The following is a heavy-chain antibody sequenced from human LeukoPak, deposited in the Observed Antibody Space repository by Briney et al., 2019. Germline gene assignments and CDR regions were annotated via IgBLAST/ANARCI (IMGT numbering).Heavy chain of an antibody. CDR3: ARAAQLVRDFDY. J-gene: IGHJ4*02. Sequence: SETLSLTCTVSGDSISSGGNYWSWLRQHPGKGLEWIGYIYYSGSTYYNPSLKSRLTISVDTSKNQFSLKLSSVTAADTAVYYCARAAQLVRDFDYWGQGTLVTVSS. CDR2: IYYSGST. CDR1: GDSISSGGNY. V-gene: IGHV4-31*03. D-gene: IGHD6-13*01.